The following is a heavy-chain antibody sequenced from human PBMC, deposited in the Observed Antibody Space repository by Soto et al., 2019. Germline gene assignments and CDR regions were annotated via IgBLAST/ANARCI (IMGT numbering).Heavy chain of an antibody. Sequence: SETLSLTCTVSGGSISSSSYYWGWIRQPPGKGLEWIGSIYYSGSTYYNPSLKSRVTISVDTSKNQFSLKLSSVTAADTAVYYCARRSSNYYDFWSGYFLWFDPWGQGTLVTVSS. J-gene: IGHJ5*02. CDR1: GGSISSSSYY. CDR3: ARRSSNYYDFWSGYFLWFDP. CDR2: IYYSGST. D-gene: IGHD3-3*01. V-gene: IGHV4-39*01.